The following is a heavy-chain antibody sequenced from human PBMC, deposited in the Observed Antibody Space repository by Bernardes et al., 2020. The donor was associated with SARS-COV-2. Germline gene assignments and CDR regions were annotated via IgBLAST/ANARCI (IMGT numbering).Heavy chain of an antibody. CDR3: AKDRGYYDFWSGYLGNSYHYYYGMDV. V-gene: IGHV3-30*18. CDR2: ISYDGSNK. J-gene: IGHJ6*02. Sequence: GGSLRLSCAASGFTFSSYGMHWVRQAPGKGLEWVAVISYDGSNKYYADSVKGRFTISRDNSKNTLYLQMNSLSAEDTAVYYCAKDRGYYDFWSGYLGNSYHYYYGMDVWGQGTTVTVSS. CDR1: GFTFSSYG. D-gene: IGHD3-3*01.